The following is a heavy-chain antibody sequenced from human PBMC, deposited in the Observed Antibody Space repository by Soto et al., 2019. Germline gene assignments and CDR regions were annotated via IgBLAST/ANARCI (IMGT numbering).Heavy chain of an antibody. D-gene: IGHD3-9*01. V-gene: IGHV4-61*01. Sequence: SETLSLTCTVSGGSVSSGSYYWSWIRQPPGKGLEWIGYIYYSGSTNYNPSLKSRVTISVDTSKNQFSLKLSSVTAADTAVYYCARDPGRGSYDILTGSYAMDVWGQGTTVTVSS. CDR1: GGSVSSGSYY. CDR3: ARDPGRGSYDILTGSYAMDV. CDR2: IYYSGST. J-gene: IGHJ6*02.